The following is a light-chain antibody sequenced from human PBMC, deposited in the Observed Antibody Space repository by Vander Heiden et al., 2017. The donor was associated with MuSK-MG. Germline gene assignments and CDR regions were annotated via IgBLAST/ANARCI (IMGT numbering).Light chain of an antibody. J-gene: IGKJ4*01. CDR3: QQYNNWPPFT. Sequence: EIVMRKSPATLSVSPGERATLSCRASQSVSSDLAWYQQKPGQAPRLLIYGASTRATGIPARFSGSGSGTEFTLTISSLQSEDFAVYYCQQYNNWPPFTFGRGTKVEIK. CDR2: GAS. CDR1: QSVSSD. V-gene: IGKV3D-15*01.